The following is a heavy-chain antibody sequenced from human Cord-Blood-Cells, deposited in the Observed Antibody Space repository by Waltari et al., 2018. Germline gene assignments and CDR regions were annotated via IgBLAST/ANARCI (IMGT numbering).Heavy chain of an antibody. D-gene: IGHD5-18*01. CDR2: IDYSGNT. V-gene: IGHV4-39*01. CDR1: GGSISSSSYY. Sequence: QLQLQESGPGLVKPSETLSLTCTVSGGSISSSSYYWGCIRQPPGKGLEWIGIIDYSGNTYYTPSLRSRVTLSVDTSKNQFSLKLSSVTAADTAVYYCARRAPMATIDYWGQGTLVTVSS. CDR3: ARRAPMATIDY. J-gene: IGHJ4*02.